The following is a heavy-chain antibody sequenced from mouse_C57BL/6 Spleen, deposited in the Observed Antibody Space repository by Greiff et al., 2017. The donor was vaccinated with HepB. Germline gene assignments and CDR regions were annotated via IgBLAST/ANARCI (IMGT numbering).Heavy chain of an antibody. CDR1: GYTFTSYG. CDR2: IYPRSGNT. Sequence: VQLQQSGAELARPGASVKLSCKASGYTFTSYGISWVKQRTGQGLEWIGEIYPRSGNTYYNEKFKGKATLTADKSSSTAYMELRSLTSEDSAVYFCASLNWFAYWGQGTLVTVSA. CDR3: ASLNWFAY. V-gene: IGHV1-81*01. J-gene: IGHJ3*01.